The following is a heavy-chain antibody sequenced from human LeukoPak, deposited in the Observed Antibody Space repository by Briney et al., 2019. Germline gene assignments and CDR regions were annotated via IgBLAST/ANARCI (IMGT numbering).Heavy chain of an antibody. V-gene: IGHV4-39*01. CDR1: SGSIKFSSYY. D-gene: IGHD1-26*01. CDR2: INHSGST. Sequence: SETLSLTCTVSSGSIKFSSYYWSWVRQPPGKGLEWIGEINHSGSTNYNPSLKSRVTISVDTSKNQFSLKLSSVTAADTAVYYCARHVRGSYYYFDYWGQGTLVTVSS. CDR3: ARHVRGSYYYFDY. J-gene: IGHJ4*02.